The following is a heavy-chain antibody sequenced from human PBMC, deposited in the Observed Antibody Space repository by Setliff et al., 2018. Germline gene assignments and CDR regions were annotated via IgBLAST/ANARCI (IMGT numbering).Heavy chain of an antibody. Sequence: KTSETLSLTCSVSGASISTTYYYWDWIRQSPEKGLEWIGTIYQNGITYYNPSVKSRVTISLDSSKNQFSLRLSSVTAADAAVYFCARESATIGEFPLYYFDKWGQGIPVTVSS. D-gene: IGHD3-10*01. J-gene: IGHJ4*02. CDR3: ARESATIGEFPLYYFDK. CDR2: IYQNGIT. CDR1: GASISTTYYY. V-gene: IGHV4-39*07.